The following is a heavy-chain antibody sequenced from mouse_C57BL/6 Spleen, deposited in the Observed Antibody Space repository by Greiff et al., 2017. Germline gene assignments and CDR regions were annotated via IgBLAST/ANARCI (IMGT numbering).Heavy chain of an antibody. D-gene: IGHD2-1*01. CDR1: GFTFSSYT. Sequence: EVKVVESGGGLVKPGGSLKLSCAASGFTFSSYTMSWVRQTPEKRLEWVATISGGGGNTYYPDSVKGRFTISRDNAKNTLYLQMSSLRSEDTALYYCASYYGNYEFAYWGQGTLVTVSA. CDR2: ISGGGGNT. J-gene: IGHJ3*01. V-gene: IGHV5-9*01. CDR3: ASYYGNYEFAY.